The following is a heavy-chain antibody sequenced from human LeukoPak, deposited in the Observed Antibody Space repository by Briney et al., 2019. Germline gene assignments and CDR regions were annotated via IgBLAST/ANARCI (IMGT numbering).Heavy chain of an antibody. CDR2: IYYSGST. CDR1: GGSISSGGYY. CDR3: ARGSWGNWNDPWCFDY. D-gene: IGHD1-20*01. V-gene: IGHV4-31*03. Sequence: PSETLSLTCTVSGGSISSGGYYWSWIRQHPGKGLEWIVYIYYSGSTYYNPSLKSRVTISVDTSKNQFSLKLSSVTAADTAVYYCARGSWGNWNDPWCFDYWGQGTLVTVSS. J-gene: IGHJ4*02.